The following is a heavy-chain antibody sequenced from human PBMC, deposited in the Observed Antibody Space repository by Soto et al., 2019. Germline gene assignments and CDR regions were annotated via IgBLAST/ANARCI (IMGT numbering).Heavy chain of an antibody. J-gene: IGHJ5*01. CDR3: ARGLFDFWTGYYSGTWFDS. D-gene: IGHD3-3*01. V-gene: IGHV4-59*01. CDR2: IYYSGTT. CDR1: GGSISGYY. Sequence: PSETLSLTCAVSGGSISGYYWTWIRQPPGKGLEWIGYIYYSGTTSYNPSLKSRVTISLDTSKNHFSLRLSSVTAADTAVYYCARGLFDFWTGYYSGTWFDSWGQGTLVTVSS.